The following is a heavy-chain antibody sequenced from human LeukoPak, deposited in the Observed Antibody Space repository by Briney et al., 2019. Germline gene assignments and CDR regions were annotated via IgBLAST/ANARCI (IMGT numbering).Heavy chain of an antibody. CDR2: IYYSGST. D-gene: IGHD3-3*01. CDR3: ARVGRDDFHYYYDMDV. Sequence: PSETLSLXCAVSGGSISSYYWSWLRQPPGKRLEWIGYIYYSGSTNYNPSLKSRVTISVDTSKHQFSLKLSSVTAADTAVYYCARVGRDDFHYYYDMDVWGKGTAVTVSS. J-gene: IGHJ6*03. V-gene: IGHV4-59*01. CDR1: GGSISSYY.